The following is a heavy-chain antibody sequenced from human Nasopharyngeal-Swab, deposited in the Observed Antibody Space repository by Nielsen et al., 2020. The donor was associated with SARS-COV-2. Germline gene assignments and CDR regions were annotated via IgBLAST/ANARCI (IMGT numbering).Heavy chain of an antibody. Sequence: GGSLRLSCEASGFTLSTYAMHWVRQAPGKGLEWVAVISYDGSIKKSADSVEGRFTISRDNSKNTLYLQMNSLRAEDTAVYYCVGELLPYYGMDVWGQGTTVTVSS. D-gene: IGHD1-26*01. CDR1: GFTLSTYA. CDR2: ISYDGSIK. V-gene: IGHV3-30-3*01. CDR3: VGELLPYYGMDV. J-gene: IGHJ6*02.